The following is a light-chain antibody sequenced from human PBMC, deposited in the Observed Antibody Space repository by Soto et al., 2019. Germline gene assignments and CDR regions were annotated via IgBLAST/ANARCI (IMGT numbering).Light chain of an antibody. CDR3: QKYNSYSKRT. Sequence: DIQMTQSPSTLSASVGDRVTITCRASQSISSWLAWYQQKPGKAPKLLIYDASSLESGVPSRFSGSGSGTEFTLTISRLQPDDFATYYCQKYNSYSKRTFGQGTKVDNK. J-gene: IGKJ1*01. V-gene: IGKV1-5*01. CDR2: DAS. CDR1: QSISSW.